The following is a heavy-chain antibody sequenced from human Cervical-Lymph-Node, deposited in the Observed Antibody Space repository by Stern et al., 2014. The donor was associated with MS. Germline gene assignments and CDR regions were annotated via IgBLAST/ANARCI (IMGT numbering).Heavy chain of an antibody. D-gene: IGHD3-10*01. J-gene: IGHJ4*02. CDR1: GLTFSSYG. CDR2: IWYDASKK. V-gene: IGHV3-33*01. Sequence: QVQLVQSGGDVVQPGRSLRLSCAASGLTFSSYGMHWVRQAPGKGLEWVAVIWYDASKKYHADSVMGRFTISRDNSKNTLYLQMNSLRAEDTAIYYCARDQKTVRGEMINLDYWGQGTLVTVSS. CDR3: ARDQKTVRGEMINLDY.